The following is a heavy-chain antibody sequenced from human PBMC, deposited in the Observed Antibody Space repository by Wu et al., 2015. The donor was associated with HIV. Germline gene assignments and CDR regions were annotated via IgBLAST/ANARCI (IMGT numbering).Heavy chain of an antibody. CDR1: GYTFTSFS. D-gene: IGHD6-19*01. J-gene: IGHJ6*02. Sequence: QVQLVQSGDELKKPGASVKVSCRASGYTFTSFSISWVRQAPGQGLEWMGWISGYNANTNYAQYFQGRVIMTTDTATGTAYMELRSLGSDDTATYYCVRDQQWPSTYYYYYGMDVVGPKGPRSPSP. V-gene: IGHV1-18*04. CDR3: VRDQQWPSTYYYYYGMDV. CDR2: ISGYNANT.